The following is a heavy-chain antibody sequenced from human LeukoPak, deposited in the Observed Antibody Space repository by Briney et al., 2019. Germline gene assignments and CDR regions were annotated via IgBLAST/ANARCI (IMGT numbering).Heavy chain of an antibody. CDR2: ISAYNGNT. D-gene: IGHD1-26*01. V-gene: IGHV1-18*04. CDR3: ARGIDSGSPPLGTFEV. Sequence: ASVKVSCKASGYTFTGRSMYWVRQAPGQGLEWMGWISAYNGNTNYEQKFHGRVTMTTDTSTTTAFMELRSLRSDDTAMYFCARGIDSGSPPLGTFEVWGQGTMVTVSS. J-gene: IGHJ3*01. CDR1: GYTFTGRS.